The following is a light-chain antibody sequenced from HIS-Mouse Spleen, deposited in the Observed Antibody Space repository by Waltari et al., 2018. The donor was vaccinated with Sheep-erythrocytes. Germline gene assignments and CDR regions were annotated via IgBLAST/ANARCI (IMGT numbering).Light chain of an antibody. CDR2: AAS. CDR3: QQANSFPIT. J-gene: IGKJ5*01. Sequence: DIQMTQSPSSVSASVGDRVTIPCRASQGISSWLARYQQKPVKAPKRLIYAASSLQSGVPARFSGSGSGTDFTLTISSLQPEDFATYYCQQANSFPITFGQGTRLEIK. V-gene: IGKV1-12*01. CDR1: QGISSW.